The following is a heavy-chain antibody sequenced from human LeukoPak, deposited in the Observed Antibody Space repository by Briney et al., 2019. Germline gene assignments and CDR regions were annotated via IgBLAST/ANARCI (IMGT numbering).Heavy chain of an antibody. CDR3: ARDKYGATDYFDY. CDR1: GGSISSYY. V-gene: IGHV4-59*01. CDR2: IYYSGST. D-gene: IGHD2/OR15-2a*01. J-gene: IGHJ4*02. Sequence: SETLSLTCTVSGGSISSYYWTWIRQPPGKGLEWIGYIYYSGSTKYNPSLKSRVSISVDTSKNQFSLKLSSVTAADTALYYCARDKYGATDYFDYWGLGTLVTVSS.